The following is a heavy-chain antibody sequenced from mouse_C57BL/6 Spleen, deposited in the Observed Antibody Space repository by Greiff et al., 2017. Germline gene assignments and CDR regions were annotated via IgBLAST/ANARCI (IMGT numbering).Heavy chain of an antibody. D-gene: IGHD1-2*01. CDR1: GYTFTDYN. CDR2: INPNNGGT. Sequence: EVQLQQSGPELVKPGASVKIPCKASGYTFTDYNMDWVKQSHGKSLEWIGDINPNNGGTIYNQKFKGKATLTVDKSSSTAYMELRSLTSEDTAVYYCARHYYGGYYAMDYWGQGTSVTVSS. V-gene: IGHV1-18*01. J-gene: IGHJ4*01. CDR3: ARHYYGGYYAMDY.